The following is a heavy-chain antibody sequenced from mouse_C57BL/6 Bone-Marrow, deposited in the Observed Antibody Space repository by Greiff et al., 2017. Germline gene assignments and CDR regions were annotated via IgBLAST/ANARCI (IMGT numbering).Heavy chain of an antibody. CDR3: VRDSPIYHDSRGGFAY. J-gene: IGHJ3*01. D-gene: IGHD2-4*01. CDR2: IRSKSSNYAT. V-gene: IGHV10-3*01. CDR1: GFTFNTYA. Sequence: EVKLEESGGGLVQPKGSLKLSCAASGFTFNTYAMHWVRQAPGKGLEWVARIRSKSSNYATYYADSVKDRFTISRDDSQSMLYLQMNNLKTEDTAMYYCVRDSPIYHDSRGGFAYWGQGTLVTVSA.